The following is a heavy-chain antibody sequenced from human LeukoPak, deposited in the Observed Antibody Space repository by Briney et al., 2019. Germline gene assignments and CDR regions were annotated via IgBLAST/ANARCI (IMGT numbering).Heavy chain of an antibody. Sequence: GGSLRLSCAASGFTFSSYTMNWVRQAPGKGLEWVSAISSSRYYIYYADSETRRFTISRDNAKTSLYLPMNSLRAEDTAVYYCARGEKWELRNWGQGTLVTVSS. CDR1: GFTFSSYT. CDR3: ARGEKWELRN. CDR2: ISSSRYYI. D-gene: IGHD1-26*01. J-gene: IGHJ4*02. V-gene: IGHV3-21*01.